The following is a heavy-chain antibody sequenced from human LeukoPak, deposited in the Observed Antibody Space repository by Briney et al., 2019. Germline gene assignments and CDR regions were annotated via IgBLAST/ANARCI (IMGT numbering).Heavy chain of an antibody. CDR3: AKVQKVLLVYVTTFDY. CDR1: GFTFDDYA. J-gene: IGHJ4*02. Sequence: GGSLRLSCVASGFTFDDYAMHWVRQAPGKGLEWVSLISGDGGNTYYTDSVRGRFTISRDNSKNSLYLQMNSLRPEDTALYYCAKVQKVLLVYVTTFDYWGQGSLVTVSS. CDR2: ISGDGGNT. D-gene: IGHD2-8*01. V-gene: IGHV3-43*02.